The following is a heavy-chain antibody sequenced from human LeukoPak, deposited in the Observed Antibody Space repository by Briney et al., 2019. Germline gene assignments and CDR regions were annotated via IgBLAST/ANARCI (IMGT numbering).Heavy chain of an antibody. CDR3: ARREGEGFDP. D-gene: IGHD3-16*01. V-gene: IGHV5-10-1*01. Sequence: GESLQISCKGSGYRFTSYWISWVRQLPGKGLEWMGRIDPSDSYTNYSPSFQGHVTISADKSISTAYLQWSSLKASDTAMYYCARREGEGFDPWGQGTLVTVSS. CDR2: IDPSDSYT. CDR1: GYRFTSYW. J-gene: IGHJ5*02.